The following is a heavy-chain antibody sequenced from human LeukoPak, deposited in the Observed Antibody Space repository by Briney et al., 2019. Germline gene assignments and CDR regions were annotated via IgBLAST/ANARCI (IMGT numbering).Heavy chain of an antibody. V-gene: IGHV4-34*01. CDR3: ARAYSSGWYYQD. CDR2: INHSGST. D-gene: IGHD6-19*01. CDR1: GGSFSGYY. Sequence: SETLSLTCAVYGGSFSGYYWSWIRQPPGKGLEWIGEINHSGSTNYNPSLKSRVTISVDTSKNQFSLKLSSVTAADTAVYHCARAYSSGWYYQDWGQGTLVTVSS. J-gene: IGHJ4*02.